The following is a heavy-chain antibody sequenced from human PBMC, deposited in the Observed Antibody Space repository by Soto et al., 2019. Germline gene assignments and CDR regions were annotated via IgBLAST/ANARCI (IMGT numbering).Heavy chain of an antibody. V-gene: IGHV4-31*03. Sequence: QVQLQESGPGLVKPSQTLSLTCTVSGGSISSGGYYWSWIRQHPGKGLEWIGYIYYSGSTYYNPSLKIRVTISLYTSQSQFSLKLSSVTAADTAVYYCARGNRYCISTSCSNWFDPWGPGTLVTVSS. CDR1: GGSISSGGYY. CDR3: ARGNRYCISTSCSNWFDP. CDR2: IYYSGST. D-gene: IGHD2-2*01. J-gene: IGHJ5*02.